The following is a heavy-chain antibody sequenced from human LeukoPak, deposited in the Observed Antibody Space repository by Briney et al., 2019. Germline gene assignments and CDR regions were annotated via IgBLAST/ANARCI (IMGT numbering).Heavy chain of an antibody. CDR3: ARDWGITIVRGTTYFYYYGLDV. V-gene: IGHV1-2*02. Sequence: ASVKVSCKASGYTFTGHYLHWVRQAPGQGLEWMGWINPNSGGTSYAQKFQGRVTMTRDTSISTAYMELSRLRSDDTAVYYCARDWGITIVRGTTYFYYYGLDVWGQGTTVTVSS. CDR2: INPNSGGT. D-gene: IGHD3-10*01. CDR1: GYTFTGHY. J-gene: IGHJ6*02.